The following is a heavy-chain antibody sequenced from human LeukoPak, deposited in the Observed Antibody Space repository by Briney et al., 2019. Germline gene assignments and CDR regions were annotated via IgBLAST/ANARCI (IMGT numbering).Heavy chain of an antibody. Sequence: GGSLRLSCAASGFTFNNYAMTWVRQAPGKGLEWVSAISGSGGSTYYADSVKGRFTISRDNSKNTLYLQMNSLRAEDTAVYYCAKTVAGGGAFDIWGQGTMVTVSS. CDR1: GFTFNNYA. CDR3: AKTVAGGGAFDI. J-gene: IGHJ3*02. D-gene: IGHD6-19*01. CDR2: ISGSGGST. V-gene: IGHV3-23*01.